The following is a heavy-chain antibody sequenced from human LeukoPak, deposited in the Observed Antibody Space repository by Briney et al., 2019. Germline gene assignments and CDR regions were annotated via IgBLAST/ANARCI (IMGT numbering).Heavy chain of an antibody. Sequence: GGSLRLSCAASGFTFSSYAMSWVRQAPGKGLEWVSAISGSGGSTYYADSVKGRFTISRDNSKNTLYLQMNSLRAEDTAVYYCASVQYMVRGVMGAFDIWGQGTMVTVSS. V-gene: IGHV3-23*01. CDR1: GFTFSSYA. CDR3: ASVQYMVRGVMGAFDI. J-gene: IGHJ3*02. CDR2: ISGSGGST. D-gene: IGHD3-10*01.